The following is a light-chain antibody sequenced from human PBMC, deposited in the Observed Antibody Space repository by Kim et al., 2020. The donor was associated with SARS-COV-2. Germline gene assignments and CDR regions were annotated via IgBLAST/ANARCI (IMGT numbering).Light chain of an antibody. CDR1: SSNIGAGYE. Sequence: QSVLTQPPSVSGAPGQTVTISCNGSSSNIGAGYEVHWYKQSPGAAPKLLISTNTNRPSEVPDRFSVSISDTSASLAITGLQADDEADYYCQSYDNTWVFGGGTKVTVL. CDR3: QSYDNTWV. J-gene: IGLJ2*01. CDR2: TNT. V-gene: IGLV1-40*01.